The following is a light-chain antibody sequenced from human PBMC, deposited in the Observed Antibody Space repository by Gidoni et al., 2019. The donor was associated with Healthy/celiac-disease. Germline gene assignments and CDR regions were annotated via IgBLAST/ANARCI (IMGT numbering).Light chain of an antibody. CDR1: QSISRY. J-gene: IGKJ1*01. CDR3: QQSYSTPWT. CDR2: AAS. Sequence: DIQMTQSPSSLSASVGDRVTITCRASQSISRYLNLYQQKPGKAPKLLIYAASSLQSGVPSRFSGSGSGTDFTLTISSLQPEDFATYYWQQSYSTPWTFGQGTKVEIK. V-gene: IGKV1-39*01.